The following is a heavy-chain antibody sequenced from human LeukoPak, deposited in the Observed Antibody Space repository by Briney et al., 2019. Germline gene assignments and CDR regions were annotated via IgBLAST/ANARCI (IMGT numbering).Heavy chain of an antibody. CDR2: ISAYNGNT. D-gene: IGHD3-22*01. CDR1: GYTFTSYG. V-gene: IGHV1-18*01. J-gene: IGHJ3*02. CDR3: ARDTPSVTMIGSSVDI. Sequence: GASVKVSCKASGYTFTSYGISWVRQAPGQGLEWMGWISAYNGNTNYAQKLQGRVTMTTDTSTSTAYMELRSLRSDDTAVYYCARDTPSVTMIGSSVDIWGQGTMVTVSS.